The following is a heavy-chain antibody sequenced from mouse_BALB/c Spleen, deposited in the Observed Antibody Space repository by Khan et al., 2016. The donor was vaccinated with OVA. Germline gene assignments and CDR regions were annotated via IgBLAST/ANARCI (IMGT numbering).Heavy chain of an antibody. CDR1: GFSLSRYN. J-gene: IGHJ4*01. D-gene: IGHD2-14*01. CDR2: IWGGGGT. V-gene: IGHV2-6-4*01. Sequence: QVQLKESGPGLVAPSQSLSITCTVSGFSLSRYNIHWVRQPPGKNLEWLVMIWGGGGTDYNSTLKSRLTTSKDNSKSQFFLKMNSVQTDDTAMYYCARAYYRYDGYYAMDYWGQGTSVTVSS. CDR3: ARAYYRYDGYYAMDY.